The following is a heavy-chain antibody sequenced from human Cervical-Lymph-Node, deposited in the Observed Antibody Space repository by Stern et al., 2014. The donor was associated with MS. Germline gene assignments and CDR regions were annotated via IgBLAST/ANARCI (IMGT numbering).Heavy chain of an antibody. Sequence: EMQLVESGGGLIQPGGSLRLSCAASGFTFSSYSMNWVRQAPGKGLEWVSYISSSSSTIYYADSVKGRFTISRDNAKNSLYLQMNSLRAEDTAVYYCARVIFGGEDYWGQGTLVTVSS. CDR1: GFTFSSYS. D-gene: IGHD3-3*01. CDR2: ISSSSSTI. V-gene: IGHV3-48*01. CDR3: ARVIFGGEDY. J-gene: IGHJ4*02.